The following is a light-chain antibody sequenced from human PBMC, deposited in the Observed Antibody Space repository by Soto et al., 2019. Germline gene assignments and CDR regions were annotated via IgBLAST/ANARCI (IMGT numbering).Light chain of an antibody. Sequence: DLQMTQSPSSLSASVGDSVTITCRASQNINTYLNWYRQKPGTAPKLLIYATSILQSGFPSRFRATESGTEFTLTISSLQREDFATYYCQQSYTAPRTFGQGTKLEIK. CDR1: QNINTY. J-gene: IGKJ2*02. V-gene: IGKV1-39*01. CDR2: ATS. CDR3: QQSYTAPRT.